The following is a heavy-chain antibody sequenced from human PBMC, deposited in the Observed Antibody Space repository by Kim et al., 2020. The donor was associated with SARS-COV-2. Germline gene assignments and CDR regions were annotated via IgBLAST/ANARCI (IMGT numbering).Heavy chain of an antibody. D-gene: IGHD1-26*01. V-gene: IGHV3-33*08. Sequence: GGSLRLSCAASGFTFSSYGMHWVRQAPGKGLEWVAVIWYDGSNKYYADSVKGRFTISRDNSKNTLYLQMNSLRAEDTAVYYCARDSVVGATQFWGYFDYWGQGPLVPVSS. CDR3: ARDSVVGATQFWGYFDY. CDR1: GFTFSSYG. J-gene: IGHJ4*02. CDR2: IWYDGSNK.